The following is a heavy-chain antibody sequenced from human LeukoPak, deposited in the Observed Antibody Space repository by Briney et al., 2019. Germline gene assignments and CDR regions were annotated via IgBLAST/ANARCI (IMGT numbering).Heavy chain of an antibody. CDR3: STGSGHAFDI. D-gene: IGHD3-10*01. Sequence: GGSLRLSCAASGFTFSSYWMHWVRQVPGKGLVWVSRINSDGSSTSYADSVKGRFTISRDSAKNTLYVQMNSLRAEDTTVYYCSTGSGHAFDIWGRGTMVTVSS. CDR1: GFTFSSYW. CDR2: INSDGSST. V-gene: IGHV3-74*01. J-gene: IGHJ3*02.